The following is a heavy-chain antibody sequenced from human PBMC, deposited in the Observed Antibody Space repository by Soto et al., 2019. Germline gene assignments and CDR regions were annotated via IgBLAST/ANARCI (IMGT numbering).Heavy chain of an antibody. V-gene: IGHV3-23*01. Sequence: EVQLLESGGGLVQPGGSLRLSCAASGFTFSSYAMSWVRQAPGKGLEWVSAISGSGGSTYYADSVKGRFTISRDNSKNTLYLQMNSLRAEETAVYYCAKSLRKQWLVIWFDPWGQGSLVTVSS. CDR2: ISGSGGST. J-gene: IGHJ5*02. CDR3: AKSLRKQWLVIWFDP. D-gene: IGHD6-19*01. CDR1: GFTFSSYA.